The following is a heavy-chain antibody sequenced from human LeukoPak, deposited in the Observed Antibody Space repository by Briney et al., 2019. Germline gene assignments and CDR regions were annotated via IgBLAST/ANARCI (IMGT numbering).Heavy chain of an antibody. Sequence: PGGSLRLSCAASGFTFSSYGMHWVRQAPGKGLEWVGVTSYDGRNEYYADSVKGRFTISRDNSKNTLYLQMNSLRAEDTAVYYCAKDGGDYQFDYWGQGTLVTVSS. J-gene: IGHJ4*02. CDR1: GFTFSSYG. V-gene: IGHV3-30*18. CDR3: AKDGGDYQFDY. CDR2: TSYDGRNE. D-gene: IGHD4-17*01.